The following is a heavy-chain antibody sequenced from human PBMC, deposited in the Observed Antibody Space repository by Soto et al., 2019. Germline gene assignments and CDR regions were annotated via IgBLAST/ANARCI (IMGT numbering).Heavy chain of an antibody. CDR2: IWYDGSNK. CDR1: GFTFSGYG. V-gene: IGHV3-33*01. D-gene: IGHD1-26*01. Sequence: PGGSLRLSCAASGFTFSGYGMHWVRQAPGKGLEWVAVIWYDGSNKYYADSVKGRFTISRDNSKNKLYLQMNSLRVGDTAVYYCVLLALGKFYNWGQGTLVTVSS. CDR3: VLLALGKFYN. J-gene: IGHJ4*02.